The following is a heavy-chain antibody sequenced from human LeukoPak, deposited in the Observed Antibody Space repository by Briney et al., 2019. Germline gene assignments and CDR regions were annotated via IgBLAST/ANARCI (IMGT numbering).Heavy chain of an antibody. D-gene: IGHD3-10*01. CDR2: LYSAGST. V-gene: IGHV3-66*04. CDR1: GFTVSSNY. CDR3: AXHYGSGXYXFDS. J-gene: IGHJ4*02. Sequence: GGSLRLSCAASGFTVSSNYMSWVRQAPGKGLEWVSILYSAGSTYYVDSVKGRFTISRDNSKNTLYLQMNSLRAEDTAVYYCAXHYGSGXYXFDSWGQGTLVTVSS.